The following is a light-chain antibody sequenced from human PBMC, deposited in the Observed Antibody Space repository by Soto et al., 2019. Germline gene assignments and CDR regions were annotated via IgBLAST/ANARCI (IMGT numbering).Light chain of an antibody. CDR1: SSDVGGYNY. CDR3: SSYAGSNNYV. Sequence: QSVLNQPPSASGSPRESVPISCTGTSSDVGGYNYVSWYQQHPGKAPKLMIYEVSKRPSGVPDRFSGSKSGNTASLTVSGLQAEDEADYYCSSYAGSNNYVFGTGTKVTVL. CDR2: EVS. V-gene: IGLV2-8*01. J-gene: IGLJ1*01.